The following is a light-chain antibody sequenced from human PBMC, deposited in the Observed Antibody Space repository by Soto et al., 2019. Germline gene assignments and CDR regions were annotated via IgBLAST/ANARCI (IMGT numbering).Light chain of an antibody. J-gene: IGLJ2*01. V-gene: IGLV2-23*02. CDR1: SSDVGKYNL. CDR3: CSYAGSDIFAV. Sequence: QSALTQPASVSGSPGQSITISCTGSSSDVGKYNLVSWYQWHPGKAPKLIIYEYSQRLSGVSNRFSGSKSGNTASLTISGLQAEDEADYYCCSYAGSDIFAVFGGGTKLTVL. CDR2: EYS.